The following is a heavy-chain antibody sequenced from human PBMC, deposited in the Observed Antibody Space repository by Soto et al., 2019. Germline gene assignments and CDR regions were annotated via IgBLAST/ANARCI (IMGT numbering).Heavy chain of an antibody. CDR2: ISSEGHTI. Sequence: QVQLVESGGVVVQPGRSLSLSCAASGFVFSRFSMHWVRQAPGKGRDWVAVISSEGHTIYYADSVKDRFTISRENSTSTVYLQLNSPREDDTALYYCAKSPPYWGRGAYWGQGTLVTVSS. J-gene: IGHJ4*02. CDR1: GFVFSRFS. V-gene: IGHV3-30*18. D-gene: IGHD3-16*01. CDR3: AKSPPYWGRGAY.